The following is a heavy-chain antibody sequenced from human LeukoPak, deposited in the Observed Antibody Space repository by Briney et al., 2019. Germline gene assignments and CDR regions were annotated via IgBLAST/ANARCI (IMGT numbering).Heavy chain of an antibody. CDR2: IIPILGIA. CDR1: GGTFSSYT. D-gene: IGHD6-25*01. J-gene: IGHJ6*02. Sequence: SVKVSCKASGGTFSSYTISWVRQAPGQGLEWMGRIIPILGIANYAQKFQGRVTITADKSTSTAYMELSSLRSEDTAVYYCASSERLGPIKNYYYGMDVWGQGTTVTVSS. CDR3: ASSERLGPIKNYYYGMDV. V-gene: IGHV1-69*02.